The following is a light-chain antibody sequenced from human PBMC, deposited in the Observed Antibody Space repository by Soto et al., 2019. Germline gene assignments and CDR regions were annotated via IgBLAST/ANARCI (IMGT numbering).Light chain of an antibody. CDR1: QTVSSN. CDR2: AAS. Sequence: EIVMTQSPATRSVSPGERATLSCWASQTVSSNLAWYQHKPGQAPRLLIYAASTRATGIPARFSGSGSGTEFTLTISSLQSEDFAVYYCQQYNNWPLTFGGGTKVDIK. V-gene: IGKV3-15*01. J-gene: IGKJ4*01. CDR3: QQYNNWPLT.